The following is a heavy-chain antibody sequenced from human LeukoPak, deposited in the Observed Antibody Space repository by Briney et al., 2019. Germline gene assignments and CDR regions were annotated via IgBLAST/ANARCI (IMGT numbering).Heavy chain of an antibody. J-gene: IGHJ4*02. D-gene: IGHD5-18*01. Sequence: PSETLSLTCTVSGVSISSNYWSWIRQPVGKGLEWIGRIYSSGSTNYNPSLKSRVTMSGDTSKNQFSLKLSSVTAADTAVYYCARAGDTAMVSGGYYFDYWGQGTLVTVSS. CDR2: IYSSGST. CDR1: GVSISSNY. V-gene: IGHV4-4*07. CDR3: ARAGDTAMVSGGYYFDY.